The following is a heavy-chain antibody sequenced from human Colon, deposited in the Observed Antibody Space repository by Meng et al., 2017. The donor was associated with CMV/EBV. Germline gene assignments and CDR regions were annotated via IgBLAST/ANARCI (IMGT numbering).Heavy chain of an antibody. CDR3: VSIPRGILIRLLDF. CDR1: GGSISTNSYY. CDR2: VYYNGNT. V-gene: IGHV4-39*07. Sequence: GSLRLSCTVSGGSISTNSYYWGWIRQPPGKGREWIGSVYYNGNTYLNPSLVSRVTITRDTSKNQFSLKLSSVTAADTAIYYCVSIPRGILIRLLDFWGQGTLVTVSS. D-gene: IGHD2/OR15-2a*01. J-gene: IGHJ4*02.